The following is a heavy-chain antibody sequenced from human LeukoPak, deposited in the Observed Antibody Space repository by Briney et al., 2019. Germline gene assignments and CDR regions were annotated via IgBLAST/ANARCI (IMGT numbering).Heavy chain of an antibody. J-gene: IGHJ6*03. Sequence: SETLSLTCTVSGGSISSYYWSWTRQPPGKGLEWIGNIYYSGSTNYNPSLKSRVTISVDTSKNQFSLKLSSVTAADTAAYYCTRGSIAYYYMDVWGKGTTVTISS. CDR3: TRGSIAYYYMDV. D-gene: IGHD3-22*01. CDR2: IYYSGST. CDR1: GGSISSYY. V-gene: IGHV4-59*01.